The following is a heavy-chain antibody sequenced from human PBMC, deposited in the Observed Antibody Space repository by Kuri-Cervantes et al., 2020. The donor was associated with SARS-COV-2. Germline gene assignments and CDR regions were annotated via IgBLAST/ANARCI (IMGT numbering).Heavy chain of an antibody. V-gene: IGHV1-69*06. D-gene: IGHD1-7*01. Sequence: SVKVSCKGSGGSFNNYGINFVRQVPGQGLEWVGGITPLFGAADNAQKFKGRVTFTADKSTNTAYMELGSLKSDDTAVYYCARGTGTKPGLGYFDSWGQGTLVTVSS. CDR2: ITPLFGAA. CDR1: GGSFNNYG. J-gene: IGHJ4*02. CDR3: ARGTGTKPGLGYFDS.